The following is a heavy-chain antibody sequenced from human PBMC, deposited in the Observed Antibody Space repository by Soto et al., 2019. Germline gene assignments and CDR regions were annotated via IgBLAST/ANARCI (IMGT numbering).Heavy chain of an antibody. CDR2: IYWDDDK. J-gene: IGHJ4*02. D-gene: IGHD3-9*01. V-gene: IGHV2-5*02. Sequence: QITLKESGPTMVTPTQTLTLTCTFSGFSLSTSDVGVGWIRQPPGKTLEWLALIYWDDDKRYSPSLKSRLTITKDTTKNQVVLTMTNMDPVDTATYYCAHAQFYDILMPVAHFDFWGQGTLVTVSS. CDR3: AHAQFYDILMPVAHFDF. CDR1: GFSLSTSDVG.